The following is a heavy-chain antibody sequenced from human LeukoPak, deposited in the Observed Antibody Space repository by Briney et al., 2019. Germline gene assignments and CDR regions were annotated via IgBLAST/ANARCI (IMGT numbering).Heavy chain of an antibody. D-gene: IGHD2-15*01. CDR2: IYPGDSDT. J-gene: IGHJ1*01. CDR3: ARGSPRFGYCSGGSCFEYFQH. Sequence: GESLKISCKGSGYSFTSYWIGWVRQMPGKGLEWMGIIYPGDSDTRYSPSFQGQVTISADKSISTAYLQWSSLKASDTAMYYCARGSPRFGYCSGGSCFEYFQHWGQGTLVTVSS. V-gene: IGHV5-51*01. CDR1: GYSFTSYW.